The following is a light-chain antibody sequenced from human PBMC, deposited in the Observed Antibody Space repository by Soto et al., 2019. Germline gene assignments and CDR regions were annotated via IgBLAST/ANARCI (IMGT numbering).Light chain of an antibody. CDR3: QVWDTISAHYV. CDR1: NIESKS. J-gene: IGLJ1*01. V-gene: IGLV3-21*02. CDR2: VDS. Sequence: SYVLTQPPSVSVAPGQTARITCGGNNIESKSVHWYQQRPGQAPVLVIYVDSDRPSGIPDRFSASTSGNTAALTISRLEAGDEADYYCQVWDTISAHYVFGSGTKLTVL.